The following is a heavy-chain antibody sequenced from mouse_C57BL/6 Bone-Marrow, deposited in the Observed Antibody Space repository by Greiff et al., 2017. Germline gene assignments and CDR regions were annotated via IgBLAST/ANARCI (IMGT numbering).Heavy chain of an antibody. D-gene: IGHD2-4*01. J-gene: IGHJ4*01. V-gene: IGHV1-69*01. CDR2: IDPSDRYT. CDR1: GYTFTSYW. CDR3: AKREAMITTSYYTRGY. Sequence: QVQLQQPGAELVMPGASVKLSCKASGYTFTSYWMHWVKQRPGQGLEWIGEIDPSDRYTNYNQKFKGKSTLTVDKSSSTAYMQLSSLTSEDYAVYCSAKREAMITTSYYTRGYWGQGTSVTVSS.